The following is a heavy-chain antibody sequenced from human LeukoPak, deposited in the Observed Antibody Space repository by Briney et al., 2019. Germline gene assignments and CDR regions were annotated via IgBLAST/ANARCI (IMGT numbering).Heavy chain of an antibody. CDR1: GYTFTSYD. CDR2: MNPNSGGT. V-gene: IGHV1-2*02. D-gene: IGHD4-17*01. Sequence: ASVKVSCKASGYTFTSYDINWVRQATGQGLEWMGWMNPNSGGTNYAQKFQGRVTMTRDTSISTAYMELSRLRSDDTAVYYCARDAGYGGYYYFDYWGQGTLVTVSS. CDR3: ARDAGYGGYYYFDY. J-gene: IGHJ4*02.